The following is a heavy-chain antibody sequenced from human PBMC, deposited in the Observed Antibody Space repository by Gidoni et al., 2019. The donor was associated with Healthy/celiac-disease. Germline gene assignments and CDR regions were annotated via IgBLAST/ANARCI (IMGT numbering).Heavy chain of an antibody. V-gene: IGHV3-30-3*01. Sequence: QVQLVESGGGVVQPGRSLRLSCAASGFTFSSFAMHWVRQAPGKGLGWVAVITYDGSNKYYADSVKGRFTISRDNSKNTLYLQMNSLRAEDTAVYYCARNLGSGYSFYYYYYGMDVWGQGTTVTVSS. D-gene: IGHD5-18*01. J-gene: IGHJ6*02. CDR3: ARNLGSGYSFYYYYYGMDV. CDR1: GFTFSSFA. CDR2: ITYDGSNK.